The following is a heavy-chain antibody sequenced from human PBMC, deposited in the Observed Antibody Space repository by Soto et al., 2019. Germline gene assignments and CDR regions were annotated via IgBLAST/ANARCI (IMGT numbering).Heavy chain of an antibody. CDR1: GYSFQYYG. CDR2: INPANGNR. V-gene: IGHV1-18*04. Sequence: QVQLVQSGSQLRKPGTSVKVLCEASGYSFQYYGIHWVRQAPGQGLQWMGWINPANGNRNYAQKFEDRITMTMDTSTNSMSLEVRRLTFDDTAIYYCARDRLRGYYNSGLYSWGQGTLVTVSS. D-gene: IGHD3-22*01. J-gene: IGHJ4*02. CDR3: ARDRLRGYYNSGLYS.